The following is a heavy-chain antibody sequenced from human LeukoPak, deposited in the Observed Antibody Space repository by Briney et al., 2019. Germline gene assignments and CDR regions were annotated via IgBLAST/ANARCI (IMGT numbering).Heavy chain of an antibody. D-gene: IGHD3-9*01. V-gene: IGHV4-4*07. CDR2: IYTSGRT. CDR3: AITILTGYYNGYYYYGMDV. Sequence: SETLSLTCTVSGGSISSYYWSWIRQPAGKGLEWIGRIYTSGRTNYNPSLKSRVTMSVDTSKNQFSLKLSSVTAADTAVYYCAITILTGYYNGYYYYGMDVWGQGTTVTVSS. CDR1: GGSISSYY. J-gene: IGHJ6*02.